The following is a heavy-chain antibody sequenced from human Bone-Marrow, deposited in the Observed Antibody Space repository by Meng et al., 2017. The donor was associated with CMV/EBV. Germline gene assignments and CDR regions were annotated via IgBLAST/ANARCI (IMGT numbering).Heavy chain of an antibody. V-gene: IGHV4-59*01. Sequence: SETLSLTCAVYGGSISSYYWSWIRQPPGKGLEWIGYIYYSGSTNYNPSLKSRVTISVDTSKNQFSLKLSSVTAADTAVYYCARELSDRWDDAFDIWGQGTMVTVSS. CDR3: ARELSDRWDDAFDI. CDR1: GGSISSYY. CDR2: IYYSGST. D-gene: IGHD5-24*01. J-gene: IGHJ3*02.